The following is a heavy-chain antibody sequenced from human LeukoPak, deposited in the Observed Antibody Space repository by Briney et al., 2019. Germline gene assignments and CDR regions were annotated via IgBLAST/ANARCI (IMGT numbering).Heavy chain of an antibody. J-gene: IGHJ4*02. CDR2: ISGSGGST. Sequence: GGSLRLSCAASGFTFSSYAMSWVRQAPGKGLEWVSAISGSGGSTYYADSVKGRFTISRDNSKNTLYLQMNSLRAEDTAVYYCARDRLHYGEYEKTFDYWGQGTLVTVSS. CDR3: ARDRLHYGEYEKTFDY. D-gene: IGHD4-17*01. V-gene: IGHV3-23*01. CDR1: GFTFSSYA.